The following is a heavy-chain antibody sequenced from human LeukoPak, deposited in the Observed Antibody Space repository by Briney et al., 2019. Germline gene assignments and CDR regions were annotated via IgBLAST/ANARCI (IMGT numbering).Heavy chain of an antibody. V-gene: IGHV4-34*01. CDR3: ARGPPLGALDY. Sequence: SGTLSLTCAVYGGSFSGYYWSWIRQPPGKGLEWIGEINHSGSTNYNPSLKSRVTISVDTSKNQFSLKLSSVTAADTAVYYCARGPPLGALDYWGQGTLVTVSS. J-gene: IGHJ4*02. D-gene: IGHD4-17*01. CDR1: GGSFSGYY. CDR2: INHSGST.